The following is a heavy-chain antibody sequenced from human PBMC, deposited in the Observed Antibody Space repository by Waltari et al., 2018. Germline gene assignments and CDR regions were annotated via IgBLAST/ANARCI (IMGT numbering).Heavy chain of an antibody. D-gene: IGHD6-19*01. V-gene: IGHV3-7*01. CDR2: RKQDGSES. CDR1: GFTFSSYS. CDR3: ARPYSSGWYINFDY. J-gene: IGHJ4*01. Sequence: EVQLVESGGGLVQPGGSLRLSCTASGFTFSSYSMVWVRQAPGKGREWVATRKQDGSESYYVDSVKGRFTFSRDNAKNSLYLQMNSLRAEDTAVYYCARPYSSGWYINFDYWGHGTLVTVSS.